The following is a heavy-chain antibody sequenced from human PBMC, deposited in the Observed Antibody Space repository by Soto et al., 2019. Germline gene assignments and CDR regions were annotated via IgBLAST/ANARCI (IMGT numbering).Heavy chain of an antibody. J-gene: IGHJ6*01. D-gene: IGHD3-3*01. CDR3: ARGKLRFWEWLSSPYGMDV. V-gene: IGHV1-3*01. Sequence: GASVKVSCNASGYTFTSYAMHWVRQAPGQRLEWMGWINAGNGNTKYSQKFQCRVTITRDTSASTAYMELSSLRSEDTAVYYCARGKLRFWEWLSSPYGMDVCGQGTTVTVSS. CDR2: INAGNGNT. CDR1: GYTFTSYA.